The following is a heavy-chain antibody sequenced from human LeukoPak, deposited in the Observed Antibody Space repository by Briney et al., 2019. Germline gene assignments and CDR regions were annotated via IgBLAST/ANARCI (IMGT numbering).Heavy chain of an antibody. CDR3: ARAYSSGWFDY. Sequence: PGRSLRLSCAASGFTFSSYGMHWVRQAPGKGLEWVAVIWYDGSNKYYVDSVKGRFTISRDNSKNTLYLQMNSLRAEDTAVYYRARAYSSGWFDYWGQGTLVTVSS. CDR2: IWYDGSNK. V-gene: IGHV3-33*01. CDR1: GFTFSSYG. J-gene: IGHJ4*02. D-gene: IGHD6-19*01.